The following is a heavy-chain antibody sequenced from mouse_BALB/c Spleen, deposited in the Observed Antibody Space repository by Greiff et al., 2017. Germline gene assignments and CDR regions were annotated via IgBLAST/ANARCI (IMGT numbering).Heavy chain of an antibody. CDR3: ARDGSSYGAMDY. CDR2: ISSGSSTI. Sequence: EVMLVESGGGLVQPGGSRKLSCAASGFTFSSFGMHWVRQAPEKGLEWVAYISSGSSTIYYADTVKGRFTISRDNPKNTLFLQMTSLRSEDTAMYYCARDGSSYGAMDYWGQGTSVTVSS. D-gene: IGHD1-1*01. V-gene: IGHV5-17*02. J-gene: IGHJ4*01. CDR1: GFTFSSFG.